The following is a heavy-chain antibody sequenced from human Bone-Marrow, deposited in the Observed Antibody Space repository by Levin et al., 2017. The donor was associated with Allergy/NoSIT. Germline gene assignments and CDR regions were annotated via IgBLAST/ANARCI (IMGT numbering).Heavy chain of an antibody. CDR3: ARVTFGEAFDV. V-gene: IGHV1-18*01. CDR1: GYTFNNYG. J-gene: IGHJ3*01. D-gene: IGHD3-10*01. Sequence: GGSLRLSCKASGYTFNNYGVNWVRQAPGFGLEWLGWINVKNGNTNYEEKIQDRIILTTDTSTSTAYMDLRSLRPDDTAMYYCARVTFGEAFDVWGQGTMVTVSS. CDR2: INVKNGNT.